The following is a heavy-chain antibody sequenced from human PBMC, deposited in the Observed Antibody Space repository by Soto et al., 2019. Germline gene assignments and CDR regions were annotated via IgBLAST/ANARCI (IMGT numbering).Heavy chain of an antibody. V-gene: IGHV3-30-3*01. Sequence: QVQLVESGGGVVQPGRSLRLSCAASGFTFSSYAMHWVRQAPGKGLEWVAVISYDGSNKYYADSVKGRFTISRDNSKNTLYLQMNSLRAEDTAVYYCAREDTVAAAGLYFDYWGQGTLVTVSS. CDR3: AREDTVAAAGLYFDY. CDR2: ISYDGSNK. D-gene: IGHD6-13*01. CDR1: GFTFSSYA. J-gene: IGHJ4*02.